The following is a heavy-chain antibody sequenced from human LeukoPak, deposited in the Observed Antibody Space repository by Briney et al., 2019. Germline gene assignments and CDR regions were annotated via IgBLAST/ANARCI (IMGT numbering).Heavy chain of an antibody. D-gene: IGHD3-10*01. CDR3: ARGLEVRGVISYYFDY. CDR2: IGTAGDT. V-gene: IGHV3-13*04. Sequence: PGGSLRLSCAASGFTFSSCDMHWVRQATGKGLEWVSAIGTAGDTYYPGSVKGRFTISRENAKNSLYLQMNSLRAGDTAVYYCARGLEVRGVISYYFDYWGQGTLVTVSS. CDR1: GFTFSSCD. J-gene: IGHJ4*02.